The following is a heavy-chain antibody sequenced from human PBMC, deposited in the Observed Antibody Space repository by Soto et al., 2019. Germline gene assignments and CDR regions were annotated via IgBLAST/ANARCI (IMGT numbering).Heavy chain of an antibody. CDR3: ARDKSGMDV. CDR2: IYYSGST. V-gene: IGHV4-59*01. CDR1: GGSISSYY. Sequence: ETLSLTCTVSGGSISSYYWSLIRQPPGKGLEWIGYIYYSGSTNYNPSLKSRVTISVDTSKNQFSLKLSSVTAADTAVYYCARDKSGMDVWGQGTTVTVSS. J-gene: IGHJ6*02.